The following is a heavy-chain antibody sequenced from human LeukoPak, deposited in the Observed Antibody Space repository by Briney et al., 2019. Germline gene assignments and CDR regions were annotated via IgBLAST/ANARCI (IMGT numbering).Heavy chain of an antibody. D-gene: IGHD2-8*01. CDR3: AKEGTRGYCTNGVCLNWFDP. V-gene: IGHV3-23*01. CDR1: GFTFSSYA. CDR2: ISGSGGGT. J-gene: IGHJ5*02. Sequence: GGSLRLSCAASGFTFSSYAMSWVRQAPGKGLEWVSAISGSGGGTYYADSVKGRFTISRDNSKNTLYLQMNSLRAEDTAVYYCAKEGTRGYCTNGVCLNWFDPWGQGTLVTVSS.